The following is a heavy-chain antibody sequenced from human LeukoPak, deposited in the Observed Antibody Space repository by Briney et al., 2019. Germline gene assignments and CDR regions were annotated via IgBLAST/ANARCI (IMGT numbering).Heavy chain of an antibody. CDR3: ARSLGRTVVLQTGGPMDV. D-gene: IGHD2-2*01. CDR1: GGSFSGYY. Sequence: TSETLSLTCAVYGGSFSGYYWSWIRQPPGKGPEWIGEINHSGSTNYNPSLKSRVTISVDTSKNQFSLKLSSVTAADTAVYYCARSLGRTVVLQTGGPMDVWGQGTTVTVSS. CDR2: INHSGST. V-gene: IGHV4-34*01. J-gene: IGHJ6*02.